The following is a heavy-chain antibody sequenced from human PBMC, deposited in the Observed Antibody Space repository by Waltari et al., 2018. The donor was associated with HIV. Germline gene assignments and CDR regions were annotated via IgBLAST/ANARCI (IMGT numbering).Heavy chain of an antibody. CDR3: TKGMYANQDYFDN. J-gene: IGHJ4*02. Sequence: EVQLVQSGAEVKKPGESLKISCKGSGYSFATYWIGWVRQMPGKGLGGMGIIYPGDSDTRYSPSFQGQVTISADKSIRTAYLQWSSLKASDTAMYYCTKGMYANQDYFDNWGQGTLVTVSS. CDR2: IYPGDSDT. CDR1: GYSFATYW. D-gene: IGHD2-8*01. V-gene: IGHV5-51*03.